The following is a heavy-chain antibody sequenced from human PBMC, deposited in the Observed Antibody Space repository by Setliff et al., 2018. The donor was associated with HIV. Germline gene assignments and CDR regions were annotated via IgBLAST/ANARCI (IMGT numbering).Heavy chain of an antibody. Sequence: ASVKVSCKASGYTFTSYGISWVRQAPGQGLEWMGGIIPIFGTANYAQKFQGRVTITTDESTSTAYMELSSLKAEDTAVYYCTTGGPLGPWGQGTLVTVSS. CDR3: TTGGPLGP. CDR2: IIPIFGTA. J-gene: IGHJ5*02. V-gene: IGHV1-69*05. D-gene: IGHD3-10*01. CDR1: GYTFTSYG.